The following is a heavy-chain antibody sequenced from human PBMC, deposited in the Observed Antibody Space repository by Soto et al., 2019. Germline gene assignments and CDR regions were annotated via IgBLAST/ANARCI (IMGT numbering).Heavy chain of an antibody. CDR1: GGSISSGGYY. V-gene: IGHV4-31*03. CDR3: VSLTTVTTFDYYYYGMDV. Sequence: PSETLSLTCTVSGGSISSGGYYWSWIRQHPGKGLEWIGYIYYSGSTYYNPSLKSRVTISVDTSKNQFSLKLSSVTAADTAVYYCVSLTTVTTFDYYYYGMDVWGQGTTVTVSS. J-gene: IGHJ6*02. CDR2: IYYSGST. D-gene: IGHD4-17*01.